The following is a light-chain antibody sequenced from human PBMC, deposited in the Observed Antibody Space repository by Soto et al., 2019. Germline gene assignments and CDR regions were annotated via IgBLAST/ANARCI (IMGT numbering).Light chain of an antibody. CDR2: AAS. Sequence: ATQMTQSPSSLSASMGDRITITCRASRDIGSDLSWYQQKPGKAPTLLIYAASNLQSGVPSRFRGGRSGTEFTLTVSSLQPADFATYYCLQDHDDSWTFGQGTKV. V-gene: IGKV1-6*01. CDR1: RDIGSD. CDR3: LQDHDDSWT. J-gene: IGKJ1*01.